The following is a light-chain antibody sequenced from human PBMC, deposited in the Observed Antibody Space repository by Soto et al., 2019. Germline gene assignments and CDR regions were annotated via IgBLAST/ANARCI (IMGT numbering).Light chain of an antibody. CDR2: DDR. CDR3: QVWDSSSDHVV. V-gene: IGLV3-21*02. CDR1: NIGSKG. J-gene: IGLJ2*01. Sequence: SYELTQPPSVSVAPGQTARIPCGGNNIGSKGVHWYQQSPGLAPVLVVYDDRGRPSGIPERFSGSNSGNTATLTISRVEAGDEADYYCQVWDSSSDHVVFGGGTKVTVL.